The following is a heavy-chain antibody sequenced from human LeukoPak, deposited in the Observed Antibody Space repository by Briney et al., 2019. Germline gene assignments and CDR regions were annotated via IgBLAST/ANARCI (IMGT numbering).Heavy chain of an antibody. V-gene: IGHV3-23*01. J-gene: IGHJ4*02. Sequence: GGSLRLSCAASGFTFSTYAMSWVRQAPGKGLEWVSTISGSGGSTYYADSVKGRFTISRDNSRNTLYLQMNSLRAEATAVYYCAKVGELAYCGGDCYRGFDFWGQGTLVTVSS. CDR1: GFTFSTYA. D-gene: IGHD2-21*02. CDR3: AKVGELAYCGGDCYRGFDF. CDR2: ISGSGGST.